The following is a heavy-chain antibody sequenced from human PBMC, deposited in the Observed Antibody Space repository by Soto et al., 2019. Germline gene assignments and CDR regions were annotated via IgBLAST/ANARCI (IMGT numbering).Heavy chain of an antibody. CDR1: GGTFGSYA. D-gene: IGHD6-6*01. Sequence: QVQLVQSGAEVKKRGSSVKVSCKASGGTFGSYAISWVRQAPGQGLEWLGGINPIFGTANYAQKFQGRVTITADKSTRTAYMEPSSLGSEDTGVYYCARDLIAARRHYYYGMDVWGQGTTVTVSS. V-gene: IGHV1-69*06. CDR2: INPIFGTA. J-gene: IGHJ6*02. CDR3: ARDLIAARRHYYYGMDV.